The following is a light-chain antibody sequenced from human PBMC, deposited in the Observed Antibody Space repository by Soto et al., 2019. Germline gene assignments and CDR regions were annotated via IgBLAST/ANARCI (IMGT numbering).Light chain of an antibody. CDR3: QQYNNWPPWT. CDR1: QSVSGN. J-gene: IGKJ1*01. Sequence: EIVMTQSPATLSVSPGERATLSCRASQSVSGNLAWYQQKPGQAPRLLIYGASTRATGIPARFSGSGSRTEFTLTNSSLQSEDFAVYYCQQYNNWPPWTFGQGTKVEIK. V-gene: IGKV3-15*01. CDR2: GAS.